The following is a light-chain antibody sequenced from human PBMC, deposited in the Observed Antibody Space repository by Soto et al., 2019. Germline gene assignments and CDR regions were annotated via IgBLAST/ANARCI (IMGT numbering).Light chain of an antibody. CDR1: GSDVGGYNY. CDR3: SSYAGSNNWA. J-gene: IGLJ3*02. V-gene: IGLV2-8*01. Sequence: QSALTQPPSASGSPGQSVTISCTGSGSDVGGYNYVSWYQQHPGKAPKLMIYEVTKRPSGVPDRFSGSKSGNTASLTVSRLQADDEADSYCSSYAGSNNWAFGGGTKLTVL. CDR2: EVT.